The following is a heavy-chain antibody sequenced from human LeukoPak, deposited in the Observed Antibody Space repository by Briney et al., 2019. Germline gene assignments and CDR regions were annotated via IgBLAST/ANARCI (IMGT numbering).Heavy chain of an antibody. CDR3: ARAHFYDFWSGYYYFDY. D-gene: IGHD3-3*01. CDR2: IYYSGST. V-gene: IGHV4-30-4*08. Sequence: SQNLSLTCTVSGVSISSVDYYWSWIGQPPGKGREWIGYIYYSGSTSYNPSLKSRVTISVDTSKNQFSLKLSSVPAADTAVYYCARAHFYDFWSGYYYFDYWGQGTLVTVSS. CDR1: GVSISSVDYY. J-gene: IGHJ4*02.